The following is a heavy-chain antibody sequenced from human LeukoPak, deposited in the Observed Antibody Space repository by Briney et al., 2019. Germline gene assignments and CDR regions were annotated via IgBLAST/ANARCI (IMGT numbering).Heavy chain of an antibody. D-gene: IGHD3-22*01. CDR3: MMIVVVITDYFDY. V-gene: IGHV4-39*01. J-gene: IGHJ4*02. CDR2: IYYSGST. CDR1: GGSISSISYY. Sequence: SDTLSLTCTVSGGSISSISYYWGWIRQPPGKGLEWIGSIYYSGSTYYNPSLKSRVTISVDTSKNQFSLKLSSVTAADTAVYYCMMIVVVITDYFDYWGQGTLVTVSS.